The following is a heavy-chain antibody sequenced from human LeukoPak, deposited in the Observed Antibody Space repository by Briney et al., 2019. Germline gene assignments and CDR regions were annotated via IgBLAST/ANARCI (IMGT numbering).Heavy chain of an antibody. D-gene: IGHD3-3*01. Sequence: SETLSLTCAVYGGSFSGYYWSWIRQPPGKGLGWIGEINHSGSTNYNPSLKSRVTISVDTSKNQFSLKLSSVTAADTAVYYCARVREYNYYDFWSGYYIFDYWGQGTLVTVSS. V-gene: IGHV4-34*01. J-gene: IGHJ4*02. CDR1: GGSFSGYY. CDR3: ARVREYNYYDFWSGYYIFDY. CDR2: INHSGST.